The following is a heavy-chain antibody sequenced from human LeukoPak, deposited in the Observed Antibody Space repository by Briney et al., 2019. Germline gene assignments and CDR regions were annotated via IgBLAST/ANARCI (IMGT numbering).Heavy chain of an antibody. J-gene: IGHJ4*02. CDR1: GGSISSSSYY. Sequence: SETLSLTCTVSGGSISSSSYYWGWIRQPPGKGLEWIGEIYHSGSTNYNPSLKSRVTISVDKSKNQFSLKLSSVTAADTAVYYCATQVEVDTAMVTDYWGQGTLVTVSS. V-gene: IGHV4-39*07. CDR3: ATQVEVDTAMVTDY. D-gene: IGHD5-18*01. CDR2: IYHSGST.